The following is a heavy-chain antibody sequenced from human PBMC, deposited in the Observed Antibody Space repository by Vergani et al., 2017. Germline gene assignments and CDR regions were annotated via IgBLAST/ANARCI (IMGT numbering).Heavy chain of an antibody. CDR2: VHSSGST. J-gene: IGHJ3*02. D-gene: IGHD2/OR15-2a*01. CDR1: GDSLTSDFFY. Sequence: QVQLQESGPGPVKPSQTLSLTCSVSGDSLTSDFFYWTWIRQPAGTRLEWIGRVHSSGSTHYNPSLEGRVSVSMDTAKNEFSLDLQSVTAADTAVYFCARGCASNRGPTRGTFEIWGRGTLVTVSS. CDR3: ARGCASNRGPTRGTFEI. V-gene: IGHV4-61*02.